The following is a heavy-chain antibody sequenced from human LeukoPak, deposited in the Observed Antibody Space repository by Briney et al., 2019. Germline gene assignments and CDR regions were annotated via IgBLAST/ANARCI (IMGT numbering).Heavy chain of an antibody. Sequence: ASVKVSCKASGYTFIHYYMHWVRQAPGQGLECIVIINPRGGSTTYAQNFQGRVTMTRDTSTSTLYMELSSLTYEDTAVYYCARKRTDGYISYYFDYWGQGTLVTVSS. D-gene: IGHD5-24*01. CDR3: ARKRTDGYISYYFDY. CDR1: GYTFIHYY. J-gene: IGHJ4*02. CDR2: INPRGGST. V-gene: IGHV1-46*01.